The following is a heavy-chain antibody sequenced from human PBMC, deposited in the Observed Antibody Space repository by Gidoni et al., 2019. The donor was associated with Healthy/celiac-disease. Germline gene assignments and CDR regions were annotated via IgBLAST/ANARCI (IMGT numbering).Heavy chain of an antibody. J-gene: IGHJ3*02. D-gene: IGHD1-26*01. CDR3: AREGGYSGSYYGDAFDI. Sequence: EVQLVESGGGLVKPGGSRRLSCAASGFTFSSYSMNWVRQAPGKGLEWVSSISSSSSDIYYADSVKGRFTISRDNAKNSLYLQMNSLRAEDTAVYYCAREGGYSGSYYGDAFDIWGQGTMVTVSS. CDR2: ISSSSSDI. V-gene: IGHV3-21*01. CDR1: GFTFSSYS.